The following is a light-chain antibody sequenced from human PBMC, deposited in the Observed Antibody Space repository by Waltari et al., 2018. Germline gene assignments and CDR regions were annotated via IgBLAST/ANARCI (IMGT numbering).Light chain of an antibody. CDR2: LGS. CDR1: QSLLHINGYYY. V-gene: IGKV2-28*01. J-gene: IGKJ4*01. CDR3: MQTLQTPLT. Sequence: DIVMTQSPLSLPVTPGEPASISCRSSQSLLHINGYYYLDWYLQKPGQSPQLLIYLGSNRASGVSDRFSGSGSGTDFTLKISRVEGEDVGVYYCMQTLQTPLTFGGGTKVEIK.